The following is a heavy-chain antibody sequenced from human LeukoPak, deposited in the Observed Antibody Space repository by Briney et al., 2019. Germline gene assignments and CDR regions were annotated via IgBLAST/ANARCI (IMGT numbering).Heavy chain of an antibody. Sequence: GGSLRLSCAASGFSFRDFWMSWVRQSPGKGLEWVASINQGESLNCYVDSVKGRFTISRDDAKSSLYVRMDSLRDEDTAVYYCARFGYSGWNLEYWGQGTLVTVSS. CDR1: GFSFRDFW. V-gene: IGHV3-7*01. J-gene: IGHJ4*02. CDR3: ARFGYSGWNLEY. D-gene: IGHD5-12*01. CDR2: INQGESLN.